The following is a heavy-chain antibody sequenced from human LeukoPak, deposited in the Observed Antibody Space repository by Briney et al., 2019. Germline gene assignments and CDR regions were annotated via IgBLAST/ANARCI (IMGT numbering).Heavy chain of an antibody. J-gene: IGHJ3*02. CDR1: GGSISSYY. CDR2: IYYSGTT. CDR3: ATHYDVLTGYAAAAFDI. D-gene: IGHD3-9*01. Sequence: SETLSLTCTVSGGSISSYYWSWIRQPPGKGLEWIGYIYYSGTTHYNPSLESRVTMSVDTSKNQFSLKLSSVTAADTAVYYCATHYDVLTGYAAAAFDIWGQGTMVTVSS. V-gene: IGHV4-59*08.